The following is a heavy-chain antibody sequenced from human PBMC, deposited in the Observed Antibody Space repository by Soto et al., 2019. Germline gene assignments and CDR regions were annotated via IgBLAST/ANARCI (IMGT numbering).Heavy chain of an antibody. J-gene: IGHJ4*02. Sequence: QVQLVQSGAEVKKPGSSVKVSCKASGGTFSSYAISWVXXAPGQGLEWMGGIIPIFGTANYAQKFQGRVTITADESTSTAYMELSSLRSEDTAVYYCARDSNSDYYDSSGYFDYWGQGTLVTVSS. D-gene: IGHD3-22*01. CDR1: GGTFSSYA. CDR3: ARDSNSDYYDSSGYFDY. CDR2: IIPIFGTA. V-gene: IGHV1-69*01.